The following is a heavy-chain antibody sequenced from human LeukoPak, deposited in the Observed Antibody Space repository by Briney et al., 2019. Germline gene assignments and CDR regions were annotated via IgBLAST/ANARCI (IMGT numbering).Heavy chain of an antibody. Sequence: QAGGSLILSCAASGFTLSSYWMHWFRQVPGKGLVWVSRINSDGSSTSYADSVKGRFTISRDNAKNTLSLQMNSLRAEDTAVYYCARVGGSNAFDIWGQGTMVIVSS. CDR3: ARVGGSNAFDI. J-gene: IGHJ3*02. CDR2: INSDGSST. CDR1: GFTLSSYW. D-gene: IGHD1-26*01. V-gene: IGHV3-74*01.